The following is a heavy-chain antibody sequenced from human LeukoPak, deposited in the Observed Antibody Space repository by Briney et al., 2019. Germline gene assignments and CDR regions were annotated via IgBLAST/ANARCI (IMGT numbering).Heavy chain of an antibody. CDR1: GYSFTSYW. V-gene: IGHV5-51*01. CDR3: ARPGHVDYYDSSGLNY. D-gene: IGHD3-22*01. J-gene: IGHJ4*02. Sequence: GESLKISCKGSGYSFTSYWIGWVRQMPGKGLEWMGIIYPGDSDTRYSPSFQGQVTISADKSISTAYLQWSSLKASDTAMYYCARPGHVDYYDSSGLNYWGQGTLVTVSS. CDR2: IYPGDSDT.